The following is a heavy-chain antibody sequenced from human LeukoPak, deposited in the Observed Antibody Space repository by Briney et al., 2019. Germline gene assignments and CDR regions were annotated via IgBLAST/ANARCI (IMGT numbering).Heavy chain of an antibody. CDR1: GFTFTSYA. V-gene: IGHV3-23*01. J-gene: IGHJ4*02. Sequence: PGGSLRLSCAASGFTFTSYAMSWVRQTPGKGLEWVASMSGGGDSDYYADSVKGRFTISRDNAKNSLYLQMNSLRAEDTAVYYCARDRGGGSGNFYHTYFFDYWGQGSLVTVSS. CDR2: MSGGGDSD. CDR3: ARDRGGGSGNFYHTYFFDY. D-gene: IGHD3-10*01.